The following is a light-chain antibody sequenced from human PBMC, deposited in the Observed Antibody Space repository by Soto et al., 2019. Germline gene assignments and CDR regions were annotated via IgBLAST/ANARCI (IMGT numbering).Light chain of an antibody. J-gene: IGKJ1*01. CDR3: QQYGETPWT. CDR1: QSVGSTY. CDR2: GAS. Sequence: EVVFTQSPETLSLSPGVRATLSCRASQSVGSTYLAWYQQKPGQAPRLLIFGASSRATGIADRFSGSGSGTDFTLTISRLEPEDFAVYYCQQYGETPWTFGQGTKVDIK. V-gene: IGKV3-20*01.